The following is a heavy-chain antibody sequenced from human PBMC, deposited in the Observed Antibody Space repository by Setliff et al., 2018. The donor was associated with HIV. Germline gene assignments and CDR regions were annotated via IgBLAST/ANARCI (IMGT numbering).Heavy chain of an antibody. V-gene: IGHV4-59*08. CDR3: MRGRSITIFGVAYFDF. CDR2: IFYSGSA. Sequence: PSETLSLTCTVSSGSISSYYWIWIRQPPGKGLEWIGHIFYSGSANHNPSLKSRVTISVDMSNNQFSLKVTSVTAADTAVYYCMRGRSITIFGVAYFDFWGQGTQVTVSS. J-gene: IGHJ4*02. D-gene: IGHD3-3*01. CDR1: SGSISSYY.